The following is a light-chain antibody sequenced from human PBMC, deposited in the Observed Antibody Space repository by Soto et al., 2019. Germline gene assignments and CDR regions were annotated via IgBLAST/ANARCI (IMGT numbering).Light chain of an antibody. CDR2: SNN. J-gene: IGLJ2*01. CDR1: SSNIGSTS. Sequence: QSVLTQPPSASGTPGQRVTISCSGSSSNIGSTSVYWYQQLPGTAPKLLIYSNNQRPSGVPDRFSGSKSGTSASLAISGLRSQDEADYYCATWDDSLSGVLFGGGTKLSVL. CDR3: ATWDDSLSGVL. V-gene: IGLV1-47*02.